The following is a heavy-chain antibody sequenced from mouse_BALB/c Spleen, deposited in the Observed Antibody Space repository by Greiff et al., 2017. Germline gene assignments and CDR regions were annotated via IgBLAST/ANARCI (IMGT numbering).Heavy chain of an antibody. CDR1: GFTFSNYW. CDR2: IRLKSNNYAT. V-gene: IGHV6-6*02. Sequence: EVKLMESGGGLVQPGGSMKLSCVASGFTFSNYWMNWVRQSPEKGLEWVAEIRLKSNNYATHYAESVKGRFTISRDDSKSSVYLQMNNLRAEDTGIYYCTYGYSPFAYWGQGTLVTVSA. J-gene: IGHJ3*01. D-gene: IGHD2-3*01. CDR3: TYGYSPFAY.